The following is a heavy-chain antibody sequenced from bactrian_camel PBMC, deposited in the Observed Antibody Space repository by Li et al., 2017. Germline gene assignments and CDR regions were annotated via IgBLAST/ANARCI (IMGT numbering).Heavy chain of an antibody. J-gene: IGHJ6*01. CDR1: RYSFNTYN. CDR3: TARYEFGLGACRGVGGLGF. D-gene: IGHD1*01. Sequence: HVQLVESGGGSVHTGGSLTLSCATSRYSFNTYNMAWFRQAPGKEREGVAAIDTTGSPTYTYSVKDRFTISKDNVKNTLYLQMNSLTPGDTAMYYCTARYEFGLGACRGVGGLGFWGQGTQVTVS. CDR2: IDTTGSP. V-gene: IGHV3S53*01.